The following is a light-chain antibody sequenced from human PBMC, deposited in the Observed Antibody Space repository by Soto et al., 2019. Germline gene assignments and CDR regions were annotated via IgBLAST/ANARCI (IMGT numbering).Light chain of an antibody. J-gene: IGKJ4*01. V-gene: IGKV3-20*01. CDR3: QQYCDLPLT. CDR1: QSFTSSY. Sequence: EIVLTQSPGTLSLSPGERATLSCRASQSFTSSYLAWYQQKPGQPPRLLIYGASSRATGIPDRISGSGSGTDFTLTISRLEPEDFAVYYCQQYCDLPLTFGGGTKVEIK. CDR2: GAS.